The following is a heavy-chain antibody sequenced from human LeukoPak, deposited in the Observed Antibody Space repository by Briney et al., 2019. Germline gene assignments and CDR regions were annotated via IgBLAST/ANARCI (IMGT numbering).Heavy chain of an antibody. V-gene: IGHV4-34*01. D-gene: IGHD3-22*01. CDR1: GGSFSGYY. Sequence: SETLSLTCAVYGGSFSGYYWSWIRQPPGKGLEWIGEINHRGSTNYNPSLKSRVTISVDTSKNQFSLKLSSVTAADTAVYYCARVYYDSSDAFDIWGQGTMVTVSS. CDR2: INHRGST. J-gene: IGHJ3*02. CDR3: ARVYYDSSDAFDI.